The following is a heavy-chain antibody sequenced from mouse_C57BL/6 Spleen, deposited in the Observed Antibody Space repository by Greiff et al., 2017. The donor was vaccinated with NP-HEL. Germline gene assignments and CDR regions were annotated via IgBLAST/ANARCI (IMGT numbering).Heavy chain of an antibody. D-gene: IGHD3-2*02. CDR2: IDPSDSYT. V-gene: IGHV1-50*01. CDR1: GYTFTSYW. Sequence: QVQLKQPGAELVKPGASVKLSCKASGYTFTSYWMQWVKQRPGQGLEWIGEIDPSDSYTNYNQKFKGKATLTVDTSSSTAYMQLSSLTSEDSAVYYCARSETAQDYFDYWGQGTTLTVSS. J-gene: IGHJ2*01. CDR3: ARSETAQDYFDY.